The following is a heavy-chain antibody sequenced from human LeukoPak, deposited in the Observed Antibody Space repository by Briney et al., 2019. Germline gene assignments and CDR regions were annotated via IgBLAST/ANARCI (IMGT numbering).Heavy chain of an antibody. CDR3: ARLGYDSSGYSFDY. CDR2: ISSSGSTI. Sequence: GGSLRLSCAVSGFTFSSYEMNWVRQAPGKGLEWVSYISSSGSTIYYADSVKGRFTISRDNAKNSLYLQMNSLRAEDTAVYYCARLGYDSSGYSFDYWGQGTLVTVSS. J-gene: IGHJ4*02. V-gene: IGHV3-48*03. D-gene: IGHD3-22*01. CDR1: GFTFSSYE.